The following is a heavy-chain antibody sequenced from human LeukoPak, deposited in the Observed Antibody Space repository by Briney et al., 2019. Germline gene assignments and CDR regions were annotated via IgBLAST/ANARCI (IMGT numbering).Heavy chain of an antibody. CDR2: ISYDGSKK. CDR3: ARGTYFYDPSAHRAFDI. D-gene: IGHD3-22*01. V-gene: IGHV3-30*04. CDR1: GFTFSSYA. Sequence: GGSLRLSCAASGFTFSSYAMHWVRQAPGKGLEGVAVISYDGSKKNYADSVKGRFTISRDNSKNTLYLQMNSLRPEDTAVYYCARGTYFYDPSAHRAFDIWGQGTVVTVSS. J-gene: IGHJ3*02.